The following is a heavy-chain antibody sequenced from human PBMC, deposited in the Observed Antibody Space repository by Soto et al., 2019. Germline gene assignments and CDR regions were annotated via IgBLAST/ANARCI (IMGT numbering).Heavy chain of an antibody. CDR2: ISGYNGNT. Sequence: QVQLVQSGAEVKKPGASVTVSCKTSGYTFSNYGINWVRQAPGQGLEWMGWISGYNGNTNYAETVQGRVTMTTATSTGTVYMELRSLKSDDTAIYYCSRFIMVGGWFDPNYYHGIDVWGQGTTVTVAS. J-gene: IGHJ6*02. CDR1: GYTFSNYG. V-gene: IGHV1-18*01. CDR3: SRFIMVGGWFDPNYYHGIDV. D-gene: IGHD6-19*01.